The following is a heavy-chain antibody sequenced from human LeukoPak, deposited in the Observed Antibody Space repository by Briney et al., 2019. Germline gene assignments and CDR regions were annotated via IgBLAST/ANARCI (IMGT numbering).Heavy chain of an antibody. CDR2: IKQDGSEK. CDR3: ARVMFWDDTAMAPFDY. D-gene: IGHD5-18*01. CDR1: GFTFSSYW. V-gene: IGHV3-7*01. J-gene: IGHJ4*02. Sequence: PGGSLRLSCAASGFTFSSYWMSWVRQAPGKGLEWVANIKQDGSEKYYVDSVKGRFTISRDNAKNSLYLQMNSLRAEDTAVYYCARVMFWDDTAMAPFDYWGQGTLVTVSS.